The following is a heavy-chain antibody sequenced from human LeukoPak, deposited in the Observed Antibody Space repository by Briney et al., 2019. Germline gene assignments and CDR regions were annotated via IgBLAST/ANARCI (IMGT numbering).Heavy chain of an antibody. Sequence: PGGSLRLSCAASGFTFSSYRMNWVRQAPGKGLEWVSYISSSSSTIYYADSVKGRFTISRDNAKNSLYLQMNSLRAEDTAVYYCAGLGYCSSTSCPPTYGMDVWGQGTTVTVSS. J-gene: IGHJ6*02. CDR1: GFTFSSYR. V-gene: IGHV3-48*01. D-gene: IGHD2-2*01. CDR3: AGLGYCSSTSCPPTYGMDV. CDR2: ISSSSSTI.